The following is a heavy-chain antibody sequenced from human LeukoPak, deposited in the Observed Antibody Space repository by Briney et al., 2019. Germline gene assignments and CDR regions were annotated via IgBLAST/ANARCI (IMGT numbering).Heavy chain of an antibody. J-gene: IGHJ4*02. V-gene: IGHV3-49*04. D-gene: IGHD6-19*01. CDR1: GFTFSDYA. Sequence: GGSLRLSCTASGFTFSDYAVTWVGQAPGKGLEWVGFIRSKAHGGTADYATSVKGRFTISRDDSKTIAYLQKDSLKTEDTAVYYCSRAHSTGWLGINDYWGQGALVTASS. CDR2: IRSKAHGGTA. CDR3: SRAHSTGWLGINDY.